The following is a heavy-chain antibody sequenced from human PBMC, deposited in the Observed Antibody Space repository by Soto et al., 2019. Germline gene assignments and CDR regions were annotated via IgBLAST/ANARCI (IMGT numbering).Heavy chain of an antibody. CDR3: ARGMVRGVIRRNYYMDV. CDR2: IWYDGSNK. V-gene: IGHV3-33*01. D-gene: IGHD3-10*01. Sequence: GGSLSLSCAASGFTFSSYGMHWVRQAPGKGLEWVAVIWYDGSNKYYADSVKGRFTISRDNSKNTLYLQMNSLRAEDTAVYYCARGMVRGVIRRNYYMDVWGKGTTVTVSS. J-gene: IGHJ6*03. CDR1: GFTFSSYG.